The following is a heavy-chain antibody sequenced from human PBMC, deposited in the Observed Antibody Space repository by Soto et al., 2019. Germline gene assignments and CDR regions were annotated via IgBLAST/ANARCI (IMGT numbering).Heavy chain of an antibody. J-gene: IGHJ3*02. CDR3: ARDRVVPADDAFDI. CDR2: ISAYNGNT. Sequence: ASVKVSCKASGYTFTSYGISWVRQAPGQGLEWMGWISAYNGNTNYAQKLQGRATMTTDTSTSTAYMELRSLRSDDTAVYYCARDRVVPADDAFDIWGQGTMVTVSS. CDR1: GYTFTSYG. V-gene: IGHV1-18*01. D-gene: IGHD2-2*01.